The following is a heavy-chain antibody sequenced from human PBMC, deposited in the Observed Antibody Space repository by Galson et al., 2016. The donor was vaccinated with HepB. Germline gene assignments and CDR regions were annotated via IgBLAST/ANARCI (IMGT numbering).Heavy chain of an antibody. V-gene: IGHV3-15*01. CDR2: IKSKTDGGTT. CDR1: GFSFSTAW. D-gene: IGHD4-17*01. CDR3: SGYGDSELDLDY. Sequence: SLRLSCAVSGFSFSTAWMNWVRQAPGKGPEWVGRIKSKTDGGTTEYAAPVKGRFTISRDDSKHTLYLQMNSLKTEDTAVYYCSGYGDSELDLDYWGQGTLVTVSS. J-gene: IGHJ4*02.